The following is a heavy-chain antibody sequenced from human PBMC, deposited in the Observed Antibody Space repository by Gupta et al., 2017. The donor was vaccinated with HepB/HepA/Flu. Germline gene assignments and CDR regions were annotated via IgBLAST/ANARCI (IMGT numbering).Heavy chain of an antibody. CDR1: GYTFTNYY. J-gene: IGHJ4*02. CDR3: AREPNENYKFDY. Sequence: QVQLVQSGAEVKKPGASVKVSCKTSGYTFTNYYIHWVRQAPGQRLEWMGIIRPKSDNKKYAQNFRGRVTMTRDTSTSTVYLELTSLKAEDTAVYYCAREPNENYKFDYWGQGTLVTVSS. CDR2: IRPKSDNK. V-gene: IGHV1-46*01. D-gene: IGHD1-7*01.